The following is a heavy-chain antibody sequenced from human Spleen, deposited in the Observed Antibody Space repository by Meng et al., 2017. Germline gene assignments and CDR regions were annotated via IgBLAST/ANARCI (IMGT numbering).Heavy chain of an antibody. D-gene: IGHD3-3*01. CDR1: GGSISGGDYY. CDR2: IHFSGST. Sequence: QVQLQESGPGLVKPSQTLSLTCTVFGGSISGGDYYWSWIRQPPGKGLEWIGYIHFSGSTYYTPSLKSRVIISVDTSKNQISLRLTSVIAADTAVYYCVYFWSGYFTSGQGTLVTVSS. CDR3: VYFWSGYFT. J-gene: IGHJ5*02. V-gene: IGHV4-30-4*01.